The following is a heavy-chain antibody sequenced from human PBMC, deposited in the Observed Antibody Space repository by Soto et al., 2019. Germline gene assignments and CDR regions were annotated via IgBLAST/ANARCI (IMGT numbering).Heavy chain of an antibody. D-gene: IGHD6-6*01. CDR1: GVTFSSYA. CDR3: AKGYSSSPRVHFDY. V-gene: IGHV3-23*01. CDR2: ISGSGGST. Sequence: PGGSLRLSCAAAGVTFSSYAMSWVRQAPGKGLEWVSAISGSGGSTYYADSVKGRFTISRDNSKNTLYLQMNSLRAEDTAVYYCAKGYSSSPRVHFDYWGQGTLVTVSS. J-gene: IGHJ4*02.